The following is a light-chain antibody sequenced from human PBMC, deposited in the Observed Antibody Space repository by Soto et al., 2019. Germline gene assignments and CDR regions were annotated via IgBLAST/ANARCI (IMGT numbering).Light chain of an antibody. CDR2: RAS. J-gene: IGKJ1*01. CDR1: QSVSSY. V-gene: IGKV1-5*03. CDR3: QQYNSYSRT. Sequence: DIELTQSPATLSASVGDRVTITCRASQSVSSYLAWFQQKPGKAPRLLIYRASSMDSGIPSRFSGSGSGTEFTLTISSLQSDDFAIYYCQQYNSYSRTFGQGTKVDIK.